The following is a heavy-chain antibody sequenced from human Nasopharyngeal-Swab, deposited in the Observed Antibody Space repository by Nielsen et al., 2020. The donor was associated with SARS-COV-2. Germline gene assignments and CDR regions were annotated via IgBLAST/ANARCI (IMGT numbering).Heavy chain of an antibody. CDR2: IIPILGIA. CDR1: GGTFSSYA. D-gene: IGHD2-15*01. J-gene: IGHJ4*02. V-gene: IGHV1-69*04. CDR3: ARVKPTDCSGGSCYSLPLGY. Sequence: SVKVSCKASGGTFSSYAISWVRPAPGQGLEWMGRIIPILGIANYAQKFQGRVTITADKSTSTAYMELSSLRSEDTAVYYCARVKPTDCSGGSCYSLPLGYWGQGTLVTVSS.